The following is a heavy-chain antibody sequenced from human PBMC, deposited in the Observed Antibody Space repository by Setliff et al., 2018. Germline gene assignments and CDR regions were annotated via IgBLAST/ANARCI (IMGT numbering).Heavy chain of an antibody. J-gene: IGHJ4*02. Sequence: GASVKVSCKASGYTFRNYAFAWVRQAPGQGLEWVGWISVYNGDTNYAQKFQGRVTLTTDTSTSTAYMELRSLRSDDTAVYYCARSFSRREKFLLDYWGQGALVTVPS. CDR2: ISVYNGDT. CDR1: GYTFRNYA. V-gene: IGHV1-18*01. CDR3: ARSFSRREKFLLDY.